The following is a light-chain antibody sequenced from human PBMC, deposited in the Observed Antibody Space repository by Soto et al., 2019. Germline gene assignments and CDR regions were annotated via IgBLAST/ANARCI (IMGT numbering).Light chain of an antibody. J-gene: IGKJ3*01. V-gene: IGKV3-15*01. CDR2: DAS. CDR3: QQYGSSRT. Sequence: EIVLTQSPATLSVSPGERATLSCRASHSAASAVAWYQQKPGQAPRLLIYDASTRATGIPARFSGSGSATEFTLTISSLQSEDFAVYYCQQYGSSRTFGPGTKVDIK. CDR1: HSAASA.